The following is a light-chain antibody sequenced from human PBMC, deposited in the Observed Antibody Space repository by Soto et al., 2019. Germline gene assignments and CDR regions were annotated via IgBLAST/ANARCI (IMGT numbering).Light chain of an antibody. Sequence: QSALTQPASVSGSPGQSITISCTGTSSDVGAFNYVSWYQQHPGKAPKLMVYDVNNRPSGVSNRFSGSKSGNTASLTISGLQAEDEDEYYCSSYTGSTTPVVFGGGTKLTVL. V-gene: IGLV2-14*01. CDR2: DVN. J-gene: IGLJ2*01. CDR1: SSDVGAFNY. CDR3: SSYTGSTTPVV.